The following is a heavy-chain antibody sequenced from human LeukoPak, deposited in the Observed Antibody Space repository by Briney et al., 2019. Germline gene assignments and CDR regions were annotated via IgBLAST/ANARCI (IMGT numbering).Heavy chain of an antibody. CDR3: ARDLRYFSL. Sequence: SETLSLTCTVSGGSISSYYWSWIRQPPGKGLEWIGSIYYSGSTYYNPSLKSRVTISVDTSKNQFSLKLSSVTAADTAVYYCARDLRYFSLWGQGTLVTVSS. J-gene: IGHJ4*02. V-gene: IGHV4-39*02. CDR2: IYYSGST. D-gene: IGHD3-9*01. CDR1: GGSISSYY.